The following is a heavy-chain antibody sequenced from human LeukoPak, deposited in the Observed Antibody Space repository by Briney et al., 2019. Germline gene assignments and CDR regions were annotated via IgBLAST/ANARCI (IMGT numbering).Heavy chain of an antibody. CDR3: ASLHPPKGLRIRGMRDY. CDR1: GGSFSGYY. CDR2: INHSGST. V-gene: IGHV4-34*01. Sequence: SETLSLTCAVYGGSFSGYYWSWIRQPPGKGLEWIGEINHSGSTNYNPSLKSRVTISVDTSKNQFSLKLSSVTAADTAVYYCASLHPPKGLRIRGMRDYWGQGTLVTVSS. J-gene: IGHJ4*02. D-gene: IGHD5-12*01.